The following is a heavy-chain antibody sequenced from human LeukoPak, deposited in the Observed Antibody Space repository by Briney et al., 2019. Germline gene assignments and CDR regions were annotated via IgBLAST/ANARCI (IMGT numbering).Heavy chain of an antibody. V-gene: IGHV3-9*01. CDR1: GFTFDDYG. J-gene: IGHJ4*02. CDR2: ISWNSGVI. D-gene: IGHD6-13*01. CDR3: ANDRTIGAAGYFDY. Sequence: QPGGSLRLSCAASGFTFDDYGMHWVRHAPGKGLEWVSGISWNSGVIGYADSVKGRFTFSRDNAKNSLYLQMNSLRVEDTALYYCANDRTIGAAGYFDYWGQGTLVTVSS.